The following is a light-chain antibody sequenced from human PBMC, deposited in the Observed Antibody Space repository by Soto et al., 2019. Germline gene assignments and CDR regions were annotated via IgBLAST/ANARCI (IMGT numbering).Light chain of an antibody. Sequence: EIVMTQSPATLSVSPGETATLSCRASQSVSSNLAWYQQKPGQAPRVFIHGATTRATGIPARFSGSGSGTEFTLTISSLQSEDFAVYYCQQYNNWPRTFGQGTKVDIK. CDR1: QSVSSN. CDR3: QQYNNWPRT. V-gene: IGKV3-15*01. CDR2: GAT. J-gene: IGKJ1*01.